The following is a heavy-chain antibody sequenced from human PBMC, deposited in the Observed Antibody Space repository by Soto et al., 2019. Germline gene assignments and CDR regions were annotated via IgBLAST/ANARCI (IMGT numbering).Heavy chain of an antibody. CDR3: ARGNDFRTGWFDP. Sequence: QVQLQESGPGLVKPSQTLSLTCTVSAGSISSGTYYWNWIRQHPGKGLEWIGYMYYSGTTYYNPSRQRRVTISGDTSKNQFSLKLSSVTVADTAVYYCARGNDFRTGWFDPWGQGIMVTVSS. D-gene: IGHD4-4*01. CDR2: MYYSGTT. CDR1: AGSISSGTYY. V-gene: IGHV4-31*03. J-gene: IGHJ5*02.